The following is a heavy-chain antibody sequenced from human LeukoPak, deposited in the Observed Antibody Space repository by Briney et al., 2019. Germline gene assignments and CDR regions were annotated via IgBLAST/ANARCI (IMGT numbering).Heavy chain of an antibody. Sequence: GGSLRLSCAASGFTFSSYAMHWVRQAPGKGPEWVAVISYDGSNKYYADSVKGRFTISRDNSKNTLYLQMNSLRAEDTAVYYCASPGGTVGATFRDYYYYYGMDVWGQGTTVTVSS. CDR2: ISYDGSNK. J-gene: IGHJ6*02. V-gene: IGHV3-30-3*01. CDR3: ASPGGTVGATFRDYYYYYGMDV. CDR1: GFTFSSYA. D-gene: IGHD1-26*01.